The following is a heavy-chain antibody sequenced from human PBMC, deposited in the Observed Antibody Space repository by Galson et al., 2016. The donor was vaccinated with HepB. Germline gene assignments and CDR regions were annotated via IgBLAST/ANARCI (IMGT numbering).Heavy chain of an antibody. CDR3: AKGLHGSGSYAFDS. CDR2: ISGTGGRA. V-gene: IGHV3-23*01. CDR1: GFTFSNYA. D-gene: IGHD3-10*01. J-gene: IGHJ4*02. Sequence: LRLSCAASGFTFSNYAMGWVRQPPGKGLEWVSTISGTGGRAYYADSVKGRFTISRDNSKNTLFLQRGSLRVEDTAVYYCAKGLHGSGSYAFDSWGQGTLVTVSS.